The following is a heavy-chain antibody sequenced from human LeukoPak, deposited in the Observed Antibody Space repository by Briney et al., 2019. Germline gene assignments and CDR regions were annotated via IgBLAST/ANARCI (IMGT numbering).Heavy chain of an antibody. D-gene: IGHD2-2*01. V-gene: IGHV1-69*05. CDR3: ARGGVVVVPAARPSWFDP. J-gene: IGHJ5*02. Sequence: SVKVSCKASGGTFSSYAISWVRQAPGQGLEWMGGIIPIFGTANYAQKSQGRVTITTDESTSTAYMELSSLRSEDTAVYYCARGGVVVVPAARPSWFDPWGQGTLVTVSS. CDR2: IIPIFGTA. CDR1: GGTFSSYA.